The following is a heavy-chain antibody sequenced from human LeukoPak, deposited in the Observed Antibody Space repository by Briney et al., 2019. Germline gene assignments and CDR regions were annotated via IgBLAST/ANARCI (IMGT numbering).Heavy chain of an antibody. J-gene: IGHJ6*02. V-gene: IGHV1-69*13. CDR1: GGTFSSYA. CDR2: IIPIFGTA. Sequence: SVKVPCKASGGTFSSYAISWVRQAPGQGLEWMGGIIPIFGTANYAQKFQGRVTITADESTSTAYMELSSLRSEDTAVYYCARATFMDPPSSSGWSYYYYYGMDVWGQGTTVTVSS. D-gene: IGHD6-19*01. CDR3: ARATFMDPPSSSGWSYYYYYGMDV.